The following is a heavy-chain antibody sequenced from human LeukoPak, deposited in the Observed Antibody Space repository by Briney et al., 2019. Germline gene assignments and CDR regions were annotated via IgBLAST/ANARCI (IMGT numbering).Heavy chain of an antibody. J-gene: IGHJ3*02. Sequence: ASVKVSCKVSGYTLTELSMHWVRQAPGQGLEWMGGIIPIFGTANYAQKFQGRVTITADESTSTAYMELSSLRSEDTAVYYCAREVGIADNAFDIWGQGTMVTVSS. V-gene: IGHV1-69*13. CDR1: GYTLTELS. CDR2: IIPIFGTA. CDR3: AREVGIADNAFDI. D-gene: IGHD6-13*01.